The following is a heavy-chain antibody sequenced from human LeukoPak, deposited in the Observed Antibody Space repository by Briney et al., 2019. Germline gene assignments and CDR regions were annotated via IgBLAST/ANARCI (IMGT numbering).Heavy chain of an antibody. D-gene: IGHD3-9*01. J-gene: IGHJ4*02. CDR2: ISRNSGSI. V-gene: IGHV3-9*01. CDR3: AKDGQRYFDWLLPTDY. CDR1: GFTLDDYA. Sequence: SGRSLRLSCAASGFTLDDYAMHWVRQAPGKGLEWVSGISRNSGSIGYADSVKGRFTISRDNAKNSLYLQMNSLRAEDTALYYCAKDGQRYFDWLLPTDYWGQGTLVTVSS.